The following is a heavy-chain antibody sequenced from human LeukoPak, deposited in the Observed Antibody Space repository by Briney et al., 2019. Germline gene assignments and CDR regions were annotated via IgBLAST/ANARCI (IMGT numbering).Heavy chain of an antibody. CDR1: GFTFSSYA. CDR3: GKNFWRVRNNYLDF. D-gene: IGHD3-3*01. J-gene: IGHJ4*02. V-gene: IGHV3-23*01. CDR2: ISGSGGGT. Sequence: GGSLRLSCAASGFTFSSYAMSWVRQAPEKGLEWVSTISGSGGGTYYADSVKGRFTISRDDSKNTLYLQMNSLRAEDTAVYYCGKNFWRVRNNYLDFLGQGSPVTVSS.